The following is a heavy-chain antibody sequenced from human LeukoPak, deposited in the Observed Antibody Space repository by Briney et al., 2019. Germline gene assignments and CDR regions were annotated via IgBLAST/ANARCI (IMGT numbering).Heavy chain of an antibody. CDR3: AREGVYYYYYGMHV. CDR2: TYYRSKWYN. V-gene: IGHV6-1*01. CDR1: GDSVSSDSAA. D-gene: IGHD3-10*01. J-gene: IGHJ6*02. Sequence: SQTLSVTCAISGDSVSSDSAACNWIRQSPSRGLEWLGRTYYRSKWYNDYAVSVKSRITINPDTSKNQFSLQLNSVTPEDTAVYYGAREGVYYYYYGMHVWGQGTTVTVSS.